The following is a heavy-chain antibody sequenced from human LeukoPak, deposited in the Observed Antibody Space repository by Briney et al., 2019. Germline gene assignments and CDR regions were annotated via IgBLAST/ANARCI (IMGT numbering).Heavy chain of an antibody. Sequence: GGSLRLSCAASGFTVSSNYMSWVRQAPGKGLEWVSVIHSGGSTYYADSVKGRFTISRDNSKNTLYLQMNSLRAEDTAVYYCAREAAAGLFDPWGQGTLVTVSS. CDR1: GFTVSSNY. CDR2: IHSGGST. D-gene: IGHD6-13*01. V-gene: IGHV3-66*01. CDR3: AREAAAGLFDP. J-gene: IGHJ5*02.